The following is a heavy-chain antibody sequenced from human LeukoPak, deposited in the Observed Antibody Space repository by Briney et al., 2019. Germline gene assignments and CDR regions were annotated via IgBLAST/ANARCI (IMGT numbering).Heavy chain of an antibody. CDR1: GFTVSNIY. Sequence: PGGSLRLSCAASGFTVSNIYMSWVRQAPGKGLEWVSVIYSGGTTYYADSVKGRFTISRDNSKNTLYLQMNSLRVEDTAVYYCARHRWDPYYYMDVWGKGTTVTVSS. D-gene: IGHD1-26*01. J-gene: IGHJ6*03. V-gene: IGHV3-53*01. CDR2: IYSGGTT. CDR3: ARHRWDPYYYMDV.